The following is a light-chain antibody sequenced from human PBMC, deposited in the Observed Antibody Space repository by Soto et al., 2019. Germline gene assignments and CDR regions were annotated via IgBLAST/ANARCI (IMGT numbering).Light chain of an antibody. CDR2: GAS. CDR1: QGISSL. V-gene: IGKV1-9*01. J-gene: IGKJ3*01. CDR3: QQLNS. Sequence: IPLTQYPSSLSASVGDRVTITCRASQGISSLLAWYQQKPGKAPKLLIYGASTLQSGVPSRFSGSGSGADFTLTISSLQPEDFATYYCQQLNSFGPGTKVDIK.